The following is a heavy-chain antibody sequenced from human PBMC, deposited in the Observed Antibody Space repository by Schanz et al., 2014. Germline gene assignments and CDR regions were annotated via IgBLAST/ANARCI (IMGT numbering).Heavy chain of an antibody. J-gene: IGHJ4*02. CDR3: AKQIHYDILTVTRN. CDR2: IATSSSTR. CDR1: GFTISSYS. V-gene: IGHV3-21*04. D-gene: IGHD3-9*01. Sequence: EVHLVESGGGLVKRGGSLRLSCAASGFTISSYSMNWVRQAPGKGLEWLSYIATSSSTRHYADSVKGRFTISRDNSKNTLYLQMNSLRAEDTAVYYCAKQIHYDILTVTRNWGQGTLVNVSS.